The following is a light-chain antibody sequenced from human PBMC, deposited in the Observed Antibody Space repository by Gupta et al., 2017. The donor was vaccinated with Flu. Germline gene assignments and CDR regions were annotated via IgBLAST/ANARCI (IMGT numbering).Light chain of an antibody. CDR2: VDS. Sequence: IGSKTGHCYAQWSRQAPVVVVDVDSDRTSRRPARFSGCNSGYTAGQTASLTISGVEAEDEADYYCQVWDSSTNQGVFGGGTKLTVL. V-gene: IGLV3-21*02. CDR3: QVWDSSTNQGV. J-gene: IGLJ3*02. CDR1: IGSKT.